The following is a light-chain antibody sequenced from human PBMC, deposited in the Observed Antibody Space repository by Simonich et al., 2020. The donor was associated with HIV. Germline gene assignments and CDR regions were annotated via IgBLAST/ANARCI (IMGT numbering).Light chain of an antibody. CDR1: RNILYNSNNKNY. CDR3: QQYYDTPYT. J-gene: IGKJ2*01. CDR2: WAS. V-gene: IGKV4-1*01. Sequence: DIVMTQSPDSLAVSLGERATIKCKSSRNILYNSNNKNYLAWYQQKPGQPPKLLIYWASTRESGVPDRFSASGSGTDFTLTISSLQAEDVAVYSCQQYYDTPYTFGQGTKLEIK.